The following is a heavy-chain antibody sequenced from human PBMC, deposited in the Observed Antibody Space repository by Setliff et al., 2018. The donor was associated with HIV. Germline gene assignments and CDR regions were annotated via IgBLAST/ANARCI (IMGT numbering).Heavy chain of an antibody. CDR3: ARGSRSHGGMFGY. CDR2: IYYSGST. D-gene: IGHD3-16*01. Sequence: SETLSLTCTVSGDSLSSDYYYWTWIRQHPEKGLEWIGYIYYSGSTNYNPSLKSRVTMSLDTSKNQFSLKLSSVTAADTAIYYCARGSRSHGGMFGYWGQGTLVTAPQ. CDR1: GDSLSSDYYY. J-gene: IGHJ4*02. V-gene: IGHV4-61*01.